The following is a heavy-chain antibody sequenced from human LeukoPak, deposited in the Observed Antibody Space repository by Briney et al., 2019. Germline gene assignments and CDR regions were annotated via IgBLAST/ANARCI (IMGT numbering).Heavy chain of an antibody. V-gene: IGHV4-34*01. Sequence: PSETLSLTCAVYGGSFSGYYWSWIRQPPGKGLEWIGEINHSGSTNYNPSLKSRVTISVDTSKNQFSLKLSSVTAADTAVYYCARSWGYRKYYFDYWGQGTLVTVSS. CDR2: INHSGST. D-gene: IGHD5-18*01. CDR3: ARSWGYRKYYFDY. J-gene: IGHJ4*02. CDR1: GGSFSGYY.